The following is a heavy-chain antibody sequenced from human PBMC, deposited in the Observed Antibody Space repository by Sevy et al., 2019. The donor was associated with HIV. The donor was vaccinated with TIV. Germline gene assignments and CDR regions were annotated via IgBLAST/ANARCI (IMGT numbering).Heavy chain of an antibody. CDR3: ASWPAAGTLRDYYYYYYMDV. Sequence: SETLSLTCTVSGGSISSSSYYWGWIRQPPGKGLEWIGSIYYSGSTYYNPSLKSRVTISVDTSKNQFSLKLSSVTAADTAVYYCASWPAAGTLRDYYYYYYMDVWGKGTTVTVSS. D-gene: IGHD6-13*01. V-gene: IGHV4-39*01. CDR2: IYYSGST. CDR1: GGSISSSSYY. J-gene: IGHJ6*03.